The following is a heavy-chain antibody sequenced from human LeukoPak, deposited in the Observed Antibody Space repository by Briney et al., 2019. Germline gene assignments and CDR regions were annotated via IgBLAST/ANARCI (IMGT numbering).Heavy chain of an antibody. Sequence: ASVKVSCKASAYTFTGYYMHWVRQAPGQGLEWMGWINPKTGGTSYAQKFQGRVTMTRDTSISTVNMELSRLTSDDTAVNYCARATAENDHWGQGTLVTVSS. CDR1: AYTFTGYY. CDR2: INPKTGGT. CDR3: ARATAENDH. D-gene: IGHD1-14*01. V-gene: IGHV1-2*02. J-gene: IGHJ4*02.